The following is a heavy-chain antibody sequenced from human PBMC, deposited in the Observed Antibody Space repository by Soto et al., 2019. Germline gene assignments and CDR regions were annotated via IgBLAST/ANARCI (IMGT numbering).Heavy chain of an antibody. CDR2: IIPIFGTA. Sequence: QVQLVQSGAEVKKPGSSVKVSCKASGGTFSSYAISWVRQAPGQGLEWMGGIIPIFGTANYAQKFQGRVTITAAETTITAYMELGSLSSEETAVYYWASSAPPRSRLLWFADLGRANYYYYGMDVWGQGTTVTVSS. D-gene: IGHD3-10*01. CDR3: ASSAPPRSRLLWFADLGRANYYYYGMDV. V-gene: IGHV1-69*01. J-gene: IGHJ6*02. CDR1: GGTFSSYA.